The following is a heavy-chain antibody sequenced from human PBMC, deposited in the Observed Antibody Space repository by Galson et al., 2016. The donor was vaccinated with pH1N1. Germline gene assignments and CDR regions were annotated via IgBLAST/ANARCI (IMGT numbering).Heavy chain of an antibody. J-gene: IGHJ4*02. D-gene: IGHD3-9*01. CDR3: VRHSGYVLTGHMDS. V-gene: IGHV1-69*05. CDR1: GGTFSSCA. CDR2: ITGMFGTT. Sequence: SVKVSSKASGGTFSSCAFSWVRQAPGQGLEWMGGITGMFGTTNYAQKLQGRVTITTEEITSSAYMELSSLRSEDTAVYYCVRHSGYVLTGHMDSWGQGTPVTVSS.